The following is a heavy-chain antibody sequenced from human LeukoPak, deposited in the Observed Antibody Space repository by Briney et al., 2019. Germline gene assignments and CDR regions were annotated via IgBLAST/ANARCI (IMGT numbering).Heavy chain of an antibody. CDR2: IYSGGST. D-gene: IGHD4-23*01. CDR1: GFTVSSNY. CDR3: AKDLGVTPPDAFDI. V-gene: IGHV3-53*05. J-gene: IGHJ3*02. Sequence: EGSLRLSCAASGFTVSSNYMSWVRQAPGKGLEWVSVIYSGGSTYYADSVKGRFTISRDNSKNTLYLQMNSLRAEDTAVYYCAKDLGVTPPDAFDIWGQGTMVTVSS.